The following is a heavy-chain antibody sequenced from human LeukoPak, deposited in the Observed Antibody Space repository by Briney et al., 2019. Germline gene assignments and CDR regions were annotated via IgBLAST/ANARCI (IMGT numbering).Heavy chain of an antibody. Sequence: GASVKVSCKASGGTFSSYAISWVRQAPGQGLEWMGGIIPIFGTANYAQKFQGRVTITADKSTSTAYMELSSLRSEDTAVYYRASWQMTTVTTLAFDIWGQGTMVTVSS. J-gene: IGHJ3*02. CDR1: GGTFSSYA. D-gene: IGHD4-17*01. V-gene: IGHV1-69*06. CDR3: ASWQMTTVTTLAFDI. CDR2: IIPIFGTA.